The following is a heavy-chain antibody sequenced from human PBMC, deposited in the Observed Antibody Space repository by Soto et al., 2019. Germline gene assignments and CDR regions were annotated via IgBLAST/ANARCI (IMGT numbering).Heavy chain of an antibody. CDR3: ARDRQEMATIYYWYFDL. CDR2: IIPIFGTA. Sequence: QVQLVQSGAEVKKPGSSVKVSCKASGGTFSSYAISWVRQAPGQGLEWMGGIIPIFGTANYAQKCQGRVTITADESTSTAYMELSSLRSEDTAVYYCARDRQEMATIYYWYFDLWGRGTLVTVSS. D-gene: IGHD5-12*01. V-gene: IGHV1-69*01. CDR1: GGTFSSYA. J-gene: IGHJ2*01.